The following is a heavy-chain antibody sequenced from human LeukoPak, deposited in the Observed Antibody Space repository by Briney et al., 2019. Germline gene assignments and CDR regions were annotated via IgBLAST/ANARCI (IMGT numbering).Heavy chain of an antibody. J-gene: IGHJ4*02. Sequence: GGSLRLSCVDSGLTFSNYDMSWVRQVPGKGLEWVSGISDNGGRTNYADSVKGRFTISRDNSKNTLYLQMNSLRVEDTAIYYCASRQGLGWHYVNWGQGTLATVSS. D-gene: IGHD3-10*02. CDR2: ISDNGGRT. V-gene: IGHV3-23*01. CDR3: ASRQGLGWHYVN. CDR1: GLTFSNYD.